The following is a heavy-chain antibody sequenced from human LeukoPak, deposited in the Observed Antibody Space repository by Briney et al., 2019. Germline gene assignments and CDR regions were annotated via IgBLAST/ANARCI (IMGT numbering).Heavy chain of an antibody. Sequence: GASVKVSCKASGYTFTSYDINWVRQATGQGLEWMGWMNPNSSNTGYAQKFQGRVTMTRNTSISTAYMELSSLRSEDTAVYYCARVRYMEEWSKKTQLLWFGDELTHYYYYMDVWGKGTTVTISS. CDR3: ARVRYMEEWSKKTQLLWFGDELTHYYYYMDV. CDR2: MNPNSSNT. CDR1: GYTFTSYD. V-gene: IGHV1-8*01. J-gene: IGHJ6*03. D-gene: IGHD3-10*01.